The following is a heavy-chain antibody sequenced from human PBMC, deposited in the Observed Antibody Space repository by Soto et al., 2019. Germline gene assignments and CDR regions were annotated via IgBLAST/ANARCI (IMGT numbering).Heavy chain of an antibody. V-gene: IGHV3-74*01. J-gene: IGHJ6*02. CDR2: INSDGSST. CDR1: GFTFSSYW. D-gene: IGHD6-19*01. CDR3: ARESEQWLEPYYYYGMDV. Sequence: EVQLVESGGGLVQPGGSLRPSCAASGFTFSSYWMHWVRQAPGKGLVWVSRINSDGSSTSYADSVKGRFTISRDNAKNTLYLQMNSLRAEDTAVYYCARESEQWLEPYYYYGMDVWGQGTTVTVSS.